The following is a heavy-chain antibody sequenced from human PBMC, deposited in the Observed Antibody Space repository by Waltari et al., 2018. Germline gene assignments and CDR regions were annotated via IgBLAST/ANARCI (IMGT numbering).Heavy chain of an antibody. Sequence: QFRLVQSEPALKRTGASVRISCKFSAPGTTSPINWVRQAPGQGLVWVGSIDPTTGHPTYARDFAGRFALSTDASVATSYLVISDLQTADTALYYCVRTWGYSGYVFWGQGTLITVSS. CDR2: IDPTTGHP. J-gene: IGHJ4*02. CDR3: VRTWGYSGYVF. CDR1: APGTTSP. D-gene: IGHD6-25*01. V-gene: IGHV7-4-1*02.